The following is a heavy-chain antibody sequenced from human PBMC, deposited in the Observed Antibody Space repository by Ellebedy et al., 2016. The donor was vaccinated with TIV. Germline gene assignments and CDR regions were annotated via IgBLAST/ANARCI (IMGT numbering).Heavy chain of an antibody. CDR1: EFTFSSYW. J-gene: IGHJ4*02. CDR2: ISPDGRGT. D-gene: IGHD5-18*01. Sequence: GESLKISCAASEFTFSSYWIHWVRQTPGKGLVWVSRISPDGRGTSYADSVKGRFTISRDNAKNTMYLQMNSLRAEDTAAYYCATGPYSYGWGYWGQGTLVTVSS. V-gene: IGHV3-74*01. CDR3: ATGPYSYGWGY.